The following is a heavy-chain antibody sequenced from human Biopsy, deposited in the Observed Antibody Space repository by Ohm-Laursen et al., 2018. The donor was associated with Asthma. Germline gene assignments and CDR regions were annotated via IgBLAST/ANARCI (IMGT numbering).Heavy chain of an antibody. V-gene: IGHV1-18*04. CDR3: AKRGSYFDY. CDR2: SSVYNGRT. Sequence: ATVKISCKASGYTFSNYGIAWVRQAPGQGLEWMGWSSVYNGRTKYAQKFHDRVTMTTDKSTNTAHMELRSLTSDDTAVYYCAKRGSYFDYWGQGTLVTVSS. J-gene: IGHJ4*02. D-gene: IGHD1-26*01. CDR1: GYTFSNYG.